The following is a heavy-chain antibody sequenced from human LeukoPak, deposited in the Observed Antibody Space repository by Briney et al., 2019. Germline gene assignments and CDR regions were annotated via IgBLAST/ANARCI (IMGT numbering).Heavy chain of an antibody. CDR2: MNPNSGNT. Sequence: ASVKVSCKASGYTFTSYDINWVRQATGQGLEWMGWMNPNSGNTGYAQKFQGRVTITRNTSISTAYMELSSLRSEDTAVYYCARKGASGSHSEYYFDYWGQGTLVTVSS. CDR1: GYTFTSYD. CDR3: ARKGASGSHSEYYFDY. J-gene: IGHJ4*02. V-gene: IGHV1-8*03. D-gene: IGHD1-26*01.